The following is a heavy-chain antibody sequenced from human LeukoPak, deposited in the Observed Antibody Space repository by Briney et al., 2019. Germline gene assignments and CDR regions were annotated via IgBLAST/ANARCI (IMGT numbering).Heavy chain of an antibody. CDR3: ARENYFDY. J-gene: IGHJ4*02. V-gene: IGHV4-59*01. CDR2: IYYSGST. Sequence: SETLSLTCTVSGGSISSYYWSWIRQPPGKRLEWIGYIYYSGSTNYNPPLKSRVTISVDTSKNQFSLKLSSVTAADTAVYYCARENYFDYWGQGTLVTVSS. CDR1: GGSISSYY.